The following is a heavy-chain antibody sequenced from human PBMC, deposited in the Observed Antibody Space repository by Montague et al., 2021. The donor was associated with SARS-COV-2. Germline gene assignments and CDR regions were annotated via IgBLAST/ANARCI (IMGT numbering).Heavy chain of an antibody. V-gene: IGHV4-4*02. CDR2: IYHSGST. J-gene: IGHJ4*02. CDR3: AKKHCSGGSCSHFDY. Sequence: SETLSLTCAVAGGSISSSYWWTWVRQPPGKGLEWIGEIYHSGSTNYNSSRRSRVTISVDKSKNQFSLKLSSVTAADTAIYYCAKKHCSGGSCSHFDYWGQGTLVTVSS. CDR1: GGSISSSYW. D-gene: IGHD2-15*01.